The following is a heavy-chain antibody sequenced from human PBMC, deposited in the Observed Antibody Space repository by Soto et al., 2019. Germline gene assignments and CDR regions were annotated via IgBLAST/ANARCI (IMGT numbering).Heavy chain of an antibody. CDR2: IYYSGST. CDR1: GGSISSGDYY. Sequence: SETLSLTCTVSGGSISSGDYYWSWIRQPPGKGLEWIGYIYYSGSTYYNPSLKSRVTISVDTSKNQFSLKPSSVTAADTAVYYCARVVITQFYFDSWGQGTLVTVSS. V-gene: IGHV4-30-4*01. D-gene: IGHD3-22*01. CDR3: ARVVITQFYFDS. J-gene: IGHJ4*02.